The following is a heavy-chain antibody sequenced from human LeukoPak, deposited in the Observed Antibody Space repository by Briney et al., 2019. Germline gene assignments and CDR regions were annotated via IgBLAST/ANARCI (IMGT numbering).Heavy chain of an antibody. J-gene: IGHJ4*02. Sequence: PGGSLRLSCAASGFTFSSYGMHWVRQAPGKGLEWVAVISYDGSNKYYADSVKGRFTISRDNSKNTLYLQMNSLRAEDTAVYYCAKDAKVFFLMLNYWGQGTLVTVSS. CDR1: GFTFSSYG. CDR3: AKDAKVFFLMLNY. D-gene: IGHD3-10*02. V-gene: IGHV3-30*18. CDR2: ISYDGSNK.